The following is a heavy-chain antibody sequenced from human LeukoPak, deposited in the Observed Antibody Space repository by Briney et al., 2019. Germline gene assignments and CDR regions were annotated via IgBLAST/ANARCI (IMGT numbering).Heavy chain of an antibody. CDR3: ARQALPPDY. CDR2: ISSTGSTI. Sequence: GGSLRLSCAASGFTFSGSAMNWVRQAPGKGLEWISSISSTGSTIYYADSLKGRFTISRDNAKSSLYLRMNSLRAEDTAVYYCARQALPPDYWGQGTLVTVSS. D-gene: IGHD2-21*02. J-gene: IGHJ4*02. V-gene: IGHV3-48*01. CDR1: GFTFSGSA.